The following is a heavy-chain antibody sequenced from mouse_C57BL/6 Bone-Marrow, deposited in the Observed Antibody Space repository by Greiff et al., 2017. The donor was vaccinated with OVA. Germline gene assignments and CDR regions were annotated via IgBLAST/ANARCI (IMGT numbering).Heavy chain of an antibody. J-gene: IGHJ1*03. CDR1: GFTFITYA. CDR3: VRELTGIGYFDV. D-gene: IGHD4-1*01. CDR2: IRSKSSNYAT. Sequence: EAGGGLVQPKGSLKLSCAASGFTFITYAMHWVRQAPGKGLEWVARIRSKSSNYATYYADSVKDRFTISRDDSQSMLYLQMNNLKTEDTAMYYCVRELTGIGYFDVWGTGTTVTVSS. V-gene: IGHV10-3*01.